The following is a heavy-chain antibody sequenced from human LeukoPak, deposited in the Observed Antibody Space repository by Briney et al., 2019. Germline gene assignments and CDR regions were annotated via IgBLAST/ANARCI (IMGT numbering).Heavy chain of an antibody. CDR1: GFTFDDYA. V-gene: IGHV3-9*01. D-gene: IGHD3-22*01. CDR3: AKGLYYYDSSGYYSPFDY. CDR2: ISWNSGSI. J-gene: IGHJ4*02. Sequence: PGGSLRLSCAAPGFTFDDYAMHWVRQAPGKGLEWVSGISWNSGSIGYADSVKGRFTISRDNAKNSLYLQMNSLRAEDTALYYCAKGLYYYDSSGYYSPFDYWGQGTLVTVSS.